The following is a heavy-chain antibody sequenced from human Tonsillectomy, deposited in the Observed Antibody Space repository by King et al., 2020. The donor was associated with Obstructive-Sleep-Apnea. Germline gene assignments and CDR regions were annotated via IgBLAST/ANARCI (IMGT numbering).Heavy chain of an antibody. J-gene: IGHJ4*02. V-gene: IGHV3-30*02. CDR1: GFTFSSYG. D-gene: IGHD1-26*01. Sequence: VQLVESGGGVVQPGGSLRLSCAASGFTFSSYGMHWVRQAPGKGLEWVAFIRYDGSNKYYADSVKGRFPISRDNSKNTLYLQMNSLRAEDTAVYYCAKGGSGSYGYWGQGTLVTVSS. CDR2: IRYDGSNK. CDR3: AKGGSGSYGY.